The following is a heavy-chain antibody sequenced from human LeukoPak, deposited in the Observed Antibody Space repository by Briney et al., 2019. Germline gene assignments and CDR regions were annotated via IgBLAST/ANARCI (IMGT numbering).Heavy chain of an antibody. Sequence: SETLSLTCTVSGYSISSGYYWGWIRQPPGKGLEWIGSIYHSGSTYYNPSLKSRVTISVDTSKNQFSLKLSSVTAADTAVYYCASNLYGSGNYFAYWGQGTLVTVSS. V-gene: IGHV4-38-2*02. CDR3: ASNLYGSGNYFAY. D-gene: IGHD3-10*01. J-gene: IGHJ4*02. CDR2: IYHSGST. CDR1: GYSISSGYY.